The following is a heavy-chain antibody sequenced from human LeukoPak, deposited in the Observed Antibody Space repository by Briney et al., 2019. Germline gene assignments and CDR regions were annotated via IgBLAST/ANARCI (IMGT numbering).Heavy chain of an antibody. D-gene: IGHD3-10*02. J-gene: IGHJ4*02. Sequence: PGGSLRLSCAASGFTFNTYTMNWVRQAPGKGLEWVSYISGSSGIIDYADSVRGRFTISRDNSKNTLYLQMNSLRAEDTAVYYCASVHDWGQGTLVTVSS. CDR3: ASVHD. V-gene: IGHV3-48*01. CDR2: ISGSSGII. CDR1: GFTFNTYT.